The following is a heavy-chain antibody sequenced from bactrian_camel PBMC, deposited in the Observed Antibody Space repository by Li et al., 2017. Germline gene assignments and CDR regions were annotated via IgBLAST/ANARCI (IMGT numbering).Heavy chain of an antibody. V-gene: IGHV3S53*01. CDR2: IDGAGTT. J-gene: IGHJ6*01. D-gene: IGHD4*01. CDR1: DNTVRRRC. CDR3: ALTIATQSLCTLREATFFAY. Sequence: HVQLVESGGGSVQTGGSLRLSCAASDNTVRRRCWGWFRQAPGKEREGVAVIDGAGTTAYTQSVKDRFTISQVNNTLYLQMNDLKPEDTAMYYCALTIATQSLCTLREATFFAYWGQGTQVTVS.